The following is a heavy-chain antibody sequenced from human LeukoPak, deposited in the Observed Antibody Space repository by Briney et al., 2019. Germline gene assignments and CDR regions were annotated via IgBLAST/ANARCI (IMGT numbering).Heavy chain of an antibody. CDR3: ARPGRCSSTSCFYYMDV. Sequence: SETLSLTCAVYGGSFSGYYWSWIRQPPGKGLEWIGEINHSGSTNYNPSLKSRVTISVDTSKNQFSLKLSSVTAADTAVYYCARPGRCSSTSCFYYMDVWGKGTTVTVSS. CDR1: GGSFSGYY. V-gene: IGHV4-34*01. CDR2: INHSGST. J-gene: IGHJ6*03. D-gene: IGHD2-2*01.